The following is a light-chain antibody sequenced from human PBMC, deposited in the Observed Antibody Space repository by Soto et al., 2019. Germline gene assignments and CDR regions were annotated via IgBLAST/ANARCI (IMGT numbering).Light chain of an antibody. Sequence: QSALTQPPSASGSPGQSVTISCTGAGTDVGQYNYVSWYQQHPGKAPKLIIYDVSRRPSGVPDRFSGSKSDNTASLTISGLQAEDDADYYCCSYAGNSRVFGTGTKVTVL. J-gene: IGLJ1*01. CDR2: DVS. V-gene: IGLV2-8*01. CDR3: CSYAGNSRV. CDR1: GTDVGQYNY.